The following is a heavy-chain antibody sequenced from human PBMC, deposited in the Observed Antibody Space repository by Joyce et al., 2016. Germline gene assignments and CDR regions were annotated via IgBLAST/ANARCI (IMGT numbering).Heavy chain of an antibody. D-gene: IGHD3-16*01. V-gene: IGHV3-7*05. CDR2: KSPDGSVV. CDR3: AAWGTLNY. J-gene: IGHJ4*02. Sequence: EVQLVESGGSLVQPGGSLRLSRAGTGFTFSSFWMNWVRQTPGRGLEWVANKSPDGSVVRYVDSVKGRFTISRDNAKSSMFLQLNSLRAEDAAVYYCAAWGTLNYWGQGTLVTVSS. CDR1: GFTFSSFW.